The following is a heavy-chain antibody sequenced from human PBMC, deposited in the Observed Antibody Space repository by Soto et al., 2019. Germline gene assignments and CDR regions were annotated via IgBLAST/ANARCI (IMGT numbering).Heavy chain of an antibody. J-gene: IGHJ5*02. CDR1: GFSFSEYG. CDR2: IWYDGITK. CDR3: ARDVDRTSHLNWFDP. D-gene: IGHD5-12*01. V-gene: IGHV3-33*01. Sequence: PGGSLRLSCEVSGFSFSEYGMHWVRQAPGKGLEWVAVIWYDGITKNYADSLKGRVTISRDSSKRTVYLQMDSLKVEDTAVYYCARDVDRTSHLNWFDPWGQGVMVTVSS.